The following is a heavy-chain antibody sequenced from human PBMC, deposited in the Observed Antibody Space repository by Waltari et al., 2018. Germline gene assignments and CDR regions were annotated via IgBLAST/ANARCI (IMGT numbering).Heavy chain of an antibody. D-gene: IGHD5-18*01. CDR2: IMAYNGNT. CDR3: ARDNAGYSYGYFDY. J-gene: IGHJ4*02. Sequence: QVQLVQSGAEVKKPGASVKVSCKASGYTFTSYGISWVRQAPGQGLEWMGWIMAYNGNTNHAQKLQGRVTMTPDTSTSTAYMELRSLRADDTAVYYCARDNAGYSYGYFDYWGQGTLVTVSS. V-gene: IGHV1-18*01. CDR1: GYTFTSYG.